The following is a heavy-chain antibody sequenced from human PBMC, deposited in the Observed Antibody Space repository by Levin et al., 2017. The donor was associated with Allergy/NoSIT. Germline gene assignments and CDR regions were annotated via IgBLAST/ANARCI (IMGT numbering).Heavy chain of an antibody. CDR1: GFTFRIYA. D-gene: IGHD4-17*01. CDR2: ITGSGGST. V-gene: IGHV3-23*01. CDR3: AKDGGWNYGDYRDAFDI. J-gene: IGHJ3*02. Sequence: GGSLRLSCAASGFTFRIYAMTWVRQAPGKGLEWVSGITGSGGSTYYADSVKGRFTISRDNSNNTLYLQMNSLRAEDTAVYYCAKDGGWNYGDYRDAFDIWGQGTMVTVSS.